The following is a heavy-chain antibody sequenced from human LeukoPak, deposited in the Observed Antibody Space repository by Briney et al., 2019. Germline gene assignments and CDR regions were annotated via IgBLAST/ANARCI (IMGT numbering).Heavy chain of an antibody. Sequence: GGSLRLSCAASGFTFSTYSMSWVRQAPGKGLEWVSYISSISSIIYYADSVKGRFTISRDNAKSSLYLQMNNLRAEDTAVYYCARSRPGTEAGQPNFDYWGQGTLVTVSS. J-gene: IGHJ4*02. CDR2: ISSISSII. V-gene: IGHV3-48*01. D-gene: IGHD6-13*01. CDR3: ARSRPGTEAGQPNFDY. CDR1: GFTFSTYS.